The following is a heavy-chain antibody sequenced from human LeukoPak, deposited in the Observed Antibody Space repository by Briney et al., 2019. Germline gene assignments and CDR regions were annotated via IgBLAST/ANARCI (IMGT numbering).Heavy chain of an antibody. J-gene: IGHJ4*02. CDR2: IYYSGST. V-gene: IGHV4-61*05. CDR1: GGSISSSSYY. D-gene: IGHD3-22*01. CDR3: ARHYDSSGYYHLGDFDY. Sequence: SETLSPTCTVSGGSISSSSYYWGWIRQPPGKGLEWIGYIYYSGSTNYNPSLKSRVTISVDTSKNQFSLKLSSVTAADTAVYYCARHYDSSGYYHLGDFDYWGQGTLVTVSS.